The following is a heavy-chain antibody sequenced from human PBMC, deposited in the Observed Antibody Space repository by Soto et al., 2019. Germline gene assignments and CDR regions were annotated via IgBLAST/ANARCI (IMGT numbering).Heavy chain of an antibody. V-gene: IGHV3-15*01. J-gene: IGHJ4*02. Sequence: PGGSLRLSCIGSGFTFSNAWINWVRQAPGKGLEWVGRIKSKPDDGTTDYAAPVKGRFTISRDDSRNSVYLQMNSLKTEDTALYYCVTGQYCDYWGQGTLVTVSS. CDR1: GFTFSNAW. CDR2: IKSKPDDGTT. CDR3: VTGQYCDY.